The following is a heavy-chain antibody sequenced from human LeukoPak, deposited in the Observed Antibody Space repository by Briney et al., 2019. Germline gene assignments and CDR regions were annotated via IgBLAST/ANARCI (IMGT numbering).Heavy chain of an antibody. CDR1: GGTFSSYA. CDR3: ARAAAGRGLFDY. CDR2: IIPIFGIA. Sequence: SVKVSCKASGGTFSSYAISWVRQAPGQGLEWMGRIIPIFGIANYAQKFQGRVTITADKSTSTAYMELRSLRSDDTAVYYCARAAAGRGLFDYWGQGTLVTVSS. D-gene: IGHD6-13*01. J-gene: IGHJ4*02. V-gene: IGHV1-69*04.